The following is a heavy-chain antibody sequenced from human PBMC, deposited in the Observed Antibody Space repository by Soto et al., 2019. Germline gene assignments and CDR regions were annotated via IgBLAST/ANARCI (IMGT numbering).Heavy chain of an antibody. CDR2: IIPVFGTA. Sequence: SVKVSCKASGGTFSSYAISWVRQAPGQGLEWMGGIIPVFGTANYAQKFQGRVTITADESTSTAYMELSSLRSEDTAVYYCARVNSGYSYGPTPYYYYGMDVWGQGTTVTVSS. V-gene: IGHV1-69*13. CDR3: ARVNSGYSYGPTPYYYYGMDV. J-gene: IGHJ6*02. CDR1: GGTFSSYA. D-gene: IGHD5-18*01.